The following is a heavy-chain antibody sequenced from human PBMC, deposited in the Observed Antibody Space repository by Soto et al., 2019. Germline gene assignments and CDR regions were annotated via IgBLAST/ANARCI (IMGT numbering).Heavy chain of an antibody. CDR2: IWYDGSNK. J-gene: IGHJ3*02. Sequence: QVQLVESGGGVVQPGRSLRLSCAASGFTFSSYGMHWVRQAPGKGLEWVGVIWYDGSNKYYADSVKGRFTISRDKSKNTLDLQLNSLRAEDTAVYYCARGLSGSYFPHDAFDILGQGTMVTVSS. V-gene: IGHV3-33*01. CDR3: ARGLSGSYFPHDAFDI. CDR1: GFTFSSYG. D-gene: IGHD1-26*01.